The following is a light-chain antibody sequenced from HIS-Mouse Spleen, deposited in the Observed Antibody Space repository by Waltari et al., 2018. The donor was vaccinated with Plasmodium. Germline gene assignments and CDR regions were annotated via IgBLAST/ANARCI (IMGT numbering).Light chain of an antibody. Sequence: QSALTQPASVSGSPGQSITISCTGTSSDVGGYNYVSWYQQHPGKAPNLMIYDVSNRPAGVSNRVSGSKSGNTASLTISGLQAEDEADYYCSSYTSSSTLGVFGGGTKLTVL. V-gene: IGLV2-14*03. CDR3: SSYTSSSTLGV. CDR2: DVS. J-gene: IGLJ2*01. CDR1: SSDVGGYNY.